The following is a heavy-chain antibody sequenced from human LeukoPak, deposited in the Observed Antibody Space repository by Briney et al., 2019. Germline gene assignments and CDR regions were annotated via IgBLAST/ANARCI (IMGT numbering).Heavy chain of an antibody. Sequence: GGSLRLSCAASGFTFSSYEINWVRQAPGKGLEWVSYISSSGSTIYNADSLKGRFTISRDNAKNSLYLQMNSLRAEDTAVYYCARKAPYYYYMDVWGKGTTVTVS. V-gene: IGHV3-48*03. CDR1: GFTFSSYE. J-gene: IGHJ6*03. CDR3: ARKAPYYYYMDV. CDR2: ISSSGSTI.